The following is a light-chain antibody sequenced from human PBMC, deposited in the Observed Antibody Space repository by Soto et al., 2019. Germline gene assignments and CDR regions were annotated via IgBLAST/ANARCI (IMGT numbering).Light chain of an antibody. J-gene: IGKJ4*01. CDR1: QGIRKD. V-gene: IGKV1-17*01. CDR3: LQHINYPLT. Sequence: DIQMTQSPSSLSASVGDRVTITCRASQGIRKDLGWYQQRPGKAPKHLIYAASSLQSGVPSRFSGSGSGTEFTLSISSLQPEEFATYYCLQHINYPLTFGVPTEVEI. CDR2: AAS.